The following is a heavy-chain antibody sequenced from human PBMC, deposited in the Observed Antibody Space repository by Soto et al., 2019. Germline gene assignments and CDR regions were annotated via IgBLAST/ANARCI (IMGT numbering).Heavy chain of an antibody. V-gene: IGHV1-18*04. CDR2: SSAYNGNT. D-gene: IGHD2-15*01. Sequence: QVQLVQSGAEVKKPGASVKVSCKASGYTFTSYGISWVRQAPGQGLEWMGWSSAYNGNTNYAQKLQGRVTMTTDTSTSTAYMELRSLRSDDTAVYYCAREVGYCSGGSCPTEYFQHWGQGTLVTVSS. CDR1: GYTFTSYG. J-gene: IGHJ1*01. CDR3: AREVGYCSGGSCPTEYFQH.